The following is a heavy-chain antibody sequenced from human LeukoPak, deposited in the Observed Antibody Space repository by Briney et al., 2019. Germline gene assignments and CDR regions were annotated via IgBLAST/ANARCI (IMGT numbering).Heavy chain of an antibody. Sequence: PSETLSLTCTVSGGSISSYYWSWIRQPPGKGLEWIGYIYYSGSTNYNPSLKSRVTISVDTSKNQFSLKLSSVTAADTAVYYCARGGGYYGSGSYPRYYYYYYMDVWGKGTTVTISS. CDR2: IYYSGST. V-gene: IGHV4-59*01. D-gene: IGHD3-10*01. CDR3: ARGGGYYGSGSYPRYYYYYYMDV. J-gene: IGHJ6*03. CDR1: GGSISSYY.